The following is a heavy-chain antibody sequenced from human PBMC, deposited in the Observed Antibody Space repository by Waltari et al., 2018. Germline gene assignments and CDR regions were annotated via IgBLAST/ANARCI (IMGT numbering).Heavy chain of an antibody. CDR3: ARGRLGSSWYKLGGWFDP. J-gene: IGHJ5*02. D-gene: IGHD6-13*01. CDR2: INHSGST. V-gene: IGHV4-34*01. Sequence: QVQLQQWGAGLLKPSETLSLTCAVYGGSFSGYYWSWIRQPPGQGLEWIGEINHSGSTNYNPSLKSRVTISVDTSKNQFSLKLSSVTAADTAVYYCARGRLGSSWYKLGGWFDPWGQGTLVTVSS. CDR1: GGSFSGYY.